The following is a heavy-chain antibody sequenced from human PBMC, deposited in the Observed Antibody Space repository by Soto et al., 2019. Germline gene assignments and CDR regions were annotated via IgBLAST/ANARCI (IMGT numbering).Heavy chain of an antibody. V-gene: IGHV1-46*01. CDR3: ARRMDNPFGVVINSDAFDI. Sequence: QVQLVQSGAEVKKPGASVKVSCKASGYTFTSYYMHWVRQAPGQGLEWMGIINPSGGSTSYAQKFQGRVTMTRDTSTSTVYMELSSLRSEDTAVYYCARRMDNPFGVVINSDAFDIWGQGTMVTVSS. CDR1: GYTFTSYY. CDR2: INPSGGST. D-gene: IGHD3-3*01. J-gene: IGHJ3*02.